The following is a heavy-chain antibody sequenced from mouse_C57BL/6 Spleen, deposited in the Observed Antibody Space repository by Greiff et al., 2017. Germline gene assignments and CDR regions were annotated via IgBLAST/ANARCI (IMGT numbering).Heavy chain of an antibody. V-gene: IGHV1-64*01. Sequence: VQLQQSGAELVKPGASVKLSCKASGYTFTSYWMHWVKQRPGQGLEWIGMIHPNSGSTNYNEKFKSKATLTVDKSSSTAYMQLSSLTSEDSAVYYCARGYDGYYNRFAYWGQGTLVTVSA. CDR3: ARGYDGYYNRFAY. CDR1: GYTFTSYW. J-gene: IGHJ3*01. CDR2: IHPNSGST. D-gene: IGHD2-3*01.